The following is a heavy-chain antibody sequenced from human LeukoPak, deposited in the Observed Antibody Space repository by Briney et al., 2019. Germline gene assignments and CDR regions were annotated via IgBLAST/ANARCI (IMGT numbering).Heavy chain of an antibody. CDR3: ARGILADY. Sequence: SETLSLTCTVSGGSISSSSYYWGWIRQPPGKGLEWIGSIYYSGSTYYNPSLKSRVTISVDTSKNQFSLKLSSVTAADTVVYYCARGILADYWGQGTLVTVSS. CDR2: IYYSGST. J-gene: IGHJ4*02. V-gene: IGHV4-39*01. CDR1: GGSISSSSYY. D-gene: IGHD3-9*01.